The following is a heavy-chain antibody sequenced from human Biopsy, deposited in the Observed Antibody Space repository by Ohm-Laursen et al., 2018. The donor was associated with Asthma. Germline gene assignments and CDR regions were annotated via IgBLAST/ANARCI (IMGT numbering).Heavy chain of an antibody. D-gene: IGHD5-24*01. V-gene: IGHV1-18*04. CDR2: ISPFTGDT. CDR1: GYTFRSYG. CDR3: ARHPYNFGGFDY. Sequence: SSVTVSCQTSGYTFRSYGVSWVRQAPGQGLGWMGWISPFTGDTHFGQKFQGRVTMTTDTSTDTAYMELRSLRSDDTAVYYCARHPYNFGGFDYWGQGSLVLVSS. J-gene: IGHJ4*02.